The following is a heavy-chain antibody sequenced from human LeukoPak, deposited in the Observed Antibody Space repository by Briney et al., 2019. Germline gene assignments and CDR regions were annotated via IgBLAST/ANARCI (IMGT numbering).Heavy chain of an antibody. V-gene: IGHV1-2*02. CDR1: GYTFTDYY. CDR3: AREEVIAAAGPTLDY. Sequence: ASVKVSCKASGYTFTDYYMHWVRQAPGQGLEWMGWINPNSGGANYAQKFQGRVTMTRDTSISTAYMELSRLRSDDTAVFYCAREEVIAAAGPTLDYWGQGALVTVSS. J-gene: IGHJ4*02. CDR2: INPNSGGA. D-gene: IGHD6-13*01.